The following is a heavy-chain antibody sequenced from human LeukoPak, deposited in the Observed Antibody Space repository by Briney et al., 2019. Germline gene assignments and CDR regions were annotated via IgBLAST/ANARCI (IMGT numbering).Heavy chain of an antibody. CDR3: ATEGRGYSYGYRWFDP. Sequence: ASVKVSCKVSGYTFTDYYMHWVQQAPGKGLEWMGLVDPEDGETIYAEKFQGRVTITADTSTDTAYMALSSLRSEDTAVYYCATEGRGYSYGYRWFDPWGQGTLVPVSS. V-gene: IGHV1-69-2*01. D-gene: IGHD5-18*01. CDR2: VDPEDGET. J-gene: IGHJ5*02. CDR1: GYTFTDYY.